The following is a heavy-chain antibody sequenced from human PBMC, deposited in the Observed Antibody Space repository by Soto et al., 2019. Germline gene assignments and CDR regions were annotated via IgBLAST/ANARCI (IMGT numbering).Heavy chain of an antibody. D-gene: IGHD1-26*01. CDR2: ISGSGGST. Sequence: EVQLLESGGGLVQPGGSLRLSCAASGFTFSTYAMNWVRQAPGKGLEWVSTISGSGGSTYYADSVKGRFTISRDNSKNTLDLQTNSLRAEDTALYYCAKDLGSSGSYHGIYFDSWGQGTLVTVS. V-gene: IGHV3-23*01. CDR1: GFTFSTYA. CDR3: AKDLGSSGSYHGIYFDS. J-gene: IGHJ4*02.